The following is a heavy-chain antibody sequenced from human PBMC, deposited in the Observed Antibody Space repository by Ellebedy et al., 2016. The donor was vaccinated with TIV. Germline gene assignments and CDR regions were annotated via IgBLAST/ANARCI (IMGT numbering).Heavy chain of an antibody. CDR3: ARGGYGSGSYYNTYYFDY. D-gene: IGHD3-10*01. J-gene: IGHJ4*02. Sequence: SETLSLTXAVYGPSFSGYYWSWIRQPPGKGLEWIGEINHSGSTNYNPSLKSRVTISVDTSKNQFSLKLSSVTAADTAVYYCARGGYGSGSYYNTYYFDYWGKGTLVTVS. CDR2: INHSGST. V-gene: IGHV4-34*01. CDR1: GPSFSGYY.